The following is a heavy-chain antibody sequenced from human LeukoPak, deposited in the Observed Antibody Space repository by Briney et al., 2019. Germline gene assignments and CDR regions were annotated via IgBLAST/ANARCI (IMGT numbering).Heavy chain of an antibody. V-gene: IGHV3-23*01. CDR1: GFTFSSYA. CDR3: AKDVGPQVAGFDVFDI. D-gene: IGHD6-19*01. J-gene: IGHJ3*02. CDR2: ISGGGGGT. Sequence: PGGSLRLSCAASGFTFSSYAMSWVRQAPGKGLEWVSAISGGGGGTYYADSVKGRFTISRDNSKNTMYLQMNSLRAEDTAVYYCAKDVGPQVAGFDVFDIWGQGTMVTVFS.